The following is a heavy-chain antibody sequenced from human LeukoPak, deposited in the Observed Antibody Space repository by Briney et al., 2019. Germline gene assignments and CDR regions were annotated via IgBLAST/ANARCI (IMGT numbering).Heavy chain of an antibody. CDR2: ISYDGSNK. V-gene: IGHV3-30-3*01. Sequence: QPGGSLRLSCAASGFTFSSYAMHWVRQAPGKGLEWVAVISYDGSNKYYADSVKGRFTISRDNSKNTLYLQMNSLRAEDTAVYYCAREAGGSGSIDYWGQGTLVTVSS. J-gene: IGHJ4*02. CDR1: GFTFSSYA. CDR3: AREAGGSGSIDY. D-gene: IGHD3-10*01.